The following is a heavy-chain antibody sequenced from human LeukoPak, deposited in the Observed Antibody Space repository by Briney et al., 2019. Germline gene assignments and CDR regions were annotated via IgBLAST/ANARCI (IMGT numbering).Heavy chain of an antibody. V-gene: IGHV4-61*02. D-gene: IGHD6-13*01. CDR2: IYTSGST. CDR3: ARVVSSSSWYGYYYYMDV. Sequence: SQTLSLTCTVSGGSISSGSYYWSWIRQPAGKGLEWIGRIYTSGSTNYNPSLKSRVTISVDTSKNQFSLKLSSVTAADTAVYYCARVVSSSSWYGYYYYMDVWGKGTTVTVSS. J-gene: IGHJ6*03. CDR1: GGSISSGSYY.